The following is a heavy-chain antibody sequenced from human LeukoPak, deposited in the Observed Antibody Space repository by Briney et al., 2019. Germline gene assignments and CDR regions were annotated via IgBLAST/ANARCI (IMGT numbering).Heavy chain of an antibody. CDR2: IYYSGST. J-gene: IGHJ3*02. V-gene: IGHV4-30-4*08. Sequence: SETLSLTCTVSGGSISSSSYYWGWIRQPPGKGLEWIGYIYYSGSTYYNPSLKSRVTISVDTSKNQFSLKLSSVTAADTAVYYCASSNYYDSSGYYDAFDIWGQGTMVTVSS. CDR1: GGSISSSSYY. CDR3: ASSNYYDSSGYYDAFDI. D-gene: IGHD3-22*01.